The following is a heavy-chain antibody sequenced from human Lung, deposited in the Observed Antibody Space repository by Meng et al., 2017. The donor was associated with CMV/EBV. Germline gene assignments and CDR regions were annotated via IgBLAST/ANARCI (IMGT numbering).Heavy chain of an antibody. Sequence: ASXXVSXKTSGYTFTGYYMHWVRQAPGQGLEWMGWISNNSGGTRYAQKFQGRVTMTRDTSISTAYMELSRLRSHDTAVYYCARVIAVPGTAPLDHSGQGTLVTVSS. CDR3: ARVIAVPGTAPLDH. D-gene: IGHD6-19*01. CDR1: GYTFTGYY. V-gene: IGHV1-2*02. CDR2: ISNNSGGT. J-gene: IGHJ4*02.